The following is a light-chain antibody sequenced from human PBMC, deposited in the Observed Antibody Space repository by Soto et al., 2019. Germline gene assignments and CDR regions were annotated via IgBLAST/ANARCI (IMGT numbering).Light chain of an antibody. CDR2: DVT. CDR1: DSDIGGYNY. Sequence: QSALTQPASVSGSPGQSITISCTGTDSDIGGYNYVSWYQHHPGKAPKVLIYDVTDRPSGVSNRFSGSKSGNTASLTISGLLAEDEADYYCSSYTRTATRVELGGGTQLTVL. V-gene: IGLV2-14*03. CDR3: SSYTRTATRVE. J-gene: IGLJ2*01.